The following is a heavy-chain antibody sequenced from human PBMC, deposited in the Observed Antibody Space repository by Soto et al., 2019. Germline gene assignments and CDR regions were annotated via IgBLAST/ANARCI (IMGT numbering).Heavy chain of an antibody. CDR1: GYTFTSYG. D-gene: IGHD2-2*01. CDR2: ISAYNGNT. Sequence: GASVKVSCKASGYTFTSYGISWVRQAPGQGLEWMGWISAYNGNTNYAQKLQGRVTMTTDTSTSTAYMELRSLRSDDTAVYYCARWGYCSSTSCPRLYYYYYYGMDVWGQGTTVTVPS. V-gene: IGHV1-18*01. J-gene: IGHJ6*02. CDR3: ARWGYCSSTSCPRLYYYYYYGMDV.